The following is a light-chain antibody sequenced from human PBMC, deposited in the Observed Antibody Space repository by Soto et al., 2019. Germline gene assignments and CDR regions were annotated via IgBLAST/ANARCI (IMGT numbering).Light chain of an antibody. CDR3: MQALQTPRT. Sequence: DIVMTQSPLSLPVTPGESASISCRSSQSLLHSTGYNFLDWYLQKPGQSPQLLIYLGYNRASGVSARFSGSGSGTDCTLKISRVGAADVGVYYCMQALQTPRTFGQGTKV. CDR1: QSLLHSTGYNF. J-gene: IGKJ1*01. V-gene: IGKV2-28*01. CDR2: LGY.